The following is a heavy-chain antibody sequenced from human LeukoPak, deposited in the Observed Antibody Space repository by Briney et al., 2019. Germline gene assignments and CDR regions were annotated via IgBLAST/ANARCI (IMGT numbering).Heavy chain of an antibody. CDR2: IYHSGST. V-gene: IGHV4-39*07. Sequence: PSETLSLTCTVSGGSIRSSYYYWGWIRQPPGKGLEWIGEIYHSGSTNYNPSLKSRVTISVDKSKNQFSLKLSSVTAADTAVYYCARFAVAGTAYFDYWGQGTLVTVSS. CDR1: GGSIRSSYYY. J-gene: IGHJ4*02. D-gene: IGHD6-19*01. CDR3: ARFAVAGTAYFDY.